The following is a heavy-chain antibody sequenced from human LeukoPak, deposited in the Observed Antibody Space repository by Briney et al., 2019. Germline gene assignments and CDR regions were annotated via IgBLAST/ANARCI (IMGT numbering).Heavy chain of an antibody. CDR3: ARGRGLDV. CDR2: FYSGGAT. CDR1: GFIVSANY. J-gene: IGHJ6*02. Sequence: GGSLRLSCAASGFIVSANYMSWVRQPPGKGLEWVSIFYSGGATFYVDSVKGRFTISRDNSKNMLYLHMNSLRAEDTAVYYCARGRGLDVWGQGTTVTVSS. V-gene: IGHV3-53*03.